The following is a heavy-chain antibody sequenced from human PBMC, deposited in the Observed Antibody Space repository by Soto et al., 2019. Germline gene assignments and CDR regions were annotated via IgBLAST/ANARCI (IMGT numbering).Heavy chain of an antibody. D-gene: IGHD3-22*01. CDR1: GFTFSSYG. CDR2: ISYDGSNK. Sequence: GGSLRLSCAASGFTFSSYGMHWVRQAPGKGLEWVAVISYDGSNKYYADSVKGRFTISRDNSKNTLYLQMNSLRAEDTAVYYCAKASLYYDSSGPDYWGQGTLVTVS. CDR3: AKASLYYDSSGPDY. V-gene: IGHV3-30*18. J-gene: IGHJ4*02.